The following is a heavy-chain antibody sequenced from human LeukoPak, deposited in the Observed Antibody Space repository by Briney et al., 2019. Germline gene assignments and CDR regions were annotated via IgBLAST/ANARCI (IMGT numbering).Heavy chain of an antibody. J-gene: IGHJ6*02. CDR1: GFTFSSYA. CDR2: ISGSGDST. Sequence: GGSLRLSCAASGFTFSSYAMSWVRQAPGKGLEWVSAISGSGDSTYYGDSVKGRFTISRDNSKNTLYLQMNSLRAEDTAVYYCARDIRIAAAYGMDVWGQGTTVTVSS. V-gene: IGHV3-23*01. D-gene: IGHD6-13*01. CDR3: ARDIRIAAAYGMDV.